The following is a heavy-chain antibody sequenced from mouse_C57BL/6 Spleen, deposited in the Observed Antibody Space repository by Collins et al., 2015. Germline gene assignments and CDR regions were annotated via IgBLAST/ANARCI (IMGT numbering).Heavy chain of an antibody. V-gene: IGHV14-4*01. CDR1: IKDDF. J-gene: IGHJ1*03. CDR2: IDPENGDT. D-gene: IGHD1-1*01. Sequence: IKDDFMHWVKQRPEQGLEWIGWIDPENGDTEYASKFQGKATITADTSSNTAYLQLSSLTSEDTAVYYCTSYYVWGTGTTVTVSS. CDR3: TSYYV.